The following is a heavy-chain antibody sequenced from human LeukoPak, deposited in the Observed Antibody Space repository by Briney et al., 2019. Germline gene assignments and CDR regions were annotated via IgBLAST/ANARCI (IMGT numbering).Heavy chain of an antibody. J-gene: IGHJ4*02. V-gene: IGHV4-31*03. D-gene: IGHD3-10*01. CDR1: GGSISSGGYY. CDR2: IYYSGST. CDR3: ARGTTMVRGVSHFGY. Sequence: SETLSLTCTVSGGSISSGGYYWSWIRQHPGKGLEWIGYIYYSGSTYYNPSLKSRVTISVDTSKNQFSLKLSSVTAADTAVYYCARGTTMVRGVSHFGYWGQGTLVTVSS.